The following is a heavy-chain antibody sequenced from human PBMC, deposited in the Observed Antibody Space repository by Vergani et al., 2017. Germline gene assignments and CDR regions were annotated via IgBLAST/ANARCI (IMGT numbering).Heavy chain of an antibody. D-gene: IGHD6-6*01. V-gene: IGHV3-23*01. CDR1: GFTFSSYA. CDR2: ISGSGGST. J-gene: IGHJ4*02. CDR3: AEDSRQLGSVDY. Sequence: EVQLLESGGGLVQPGGSLRLSCAASGFTFSSYAMSWVRQAPGKGLEWVSAISGSGGSTYYADSVKGRFTISRDNSKNTLYLQMNSLRAEDTAVYYCAEDSRQLGSVDYWGQGTLVTVSS.